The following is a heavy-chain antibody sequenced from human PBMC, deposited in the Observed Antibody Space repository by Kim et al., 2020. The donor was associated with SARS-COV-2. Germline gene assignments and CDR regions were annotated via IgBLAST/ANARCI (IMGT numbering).Heavy chain of an antibody. CDR1: GFTFSPYA. J-gene: IGHJ4*02. Sequence: GSLRLSCAASGFTFSPYAMFWVRQAPGKGLEWVSGISGSGGGGRTYDADFVKGRFTISRDNSKNMLYLQMNNLRREDTAMYYCVKDPVSDWGQGTLVTVSS. V-gene: IGHV3-23*01. CDR3: VKDPVSD. CDR2: ISGSGGGGRT.